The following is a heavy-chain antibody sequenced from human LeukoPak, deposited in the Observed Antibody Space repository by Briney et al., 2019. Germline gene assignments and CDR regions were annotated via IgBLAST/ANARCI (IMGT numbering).Heavy chain of an antibody. V-gene: IGHV3-7*01. CDR2: IKQDGSEK. CDR1: GFTFSSYW. Sequence: GGSLRLSCAASGFTFSSYWMSWVRQAPGKGLEWVANIKQDGSEKYYVDSVKGRFTISRDNAKNSLYLQMNSLRAEDTAVYYCARDRGRAITMIVTDYVDYWGQGTLVTVSS. J-gene: IGHJ4*02. D-gene: IGHD3-22*01. CDR3: ARDRGRAITMIVTDYVDY.